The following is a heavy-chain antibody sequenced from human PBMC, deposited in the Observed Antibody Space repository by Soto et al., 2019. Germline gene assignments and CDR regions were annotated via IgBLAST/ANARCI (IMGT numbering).Heavy chain of an antibody. CDR1: GGSISSGGYS. V-gene: IGHV4-30-2*01. CDR3: ARVHGDYRSENWFDP. J-gene: IGHJ5*02. Sequence: QLQLQESGSGLVKPSQTLSLTCAVSGGSISSGGYSWSWIRQPPGKGLEWIGYIYHSGSTYYNPSLKSRVTISVDRSKNQFSLKLSSVTAADTAVYYCARVHGDYRSENWFDPWGQGTLVTVSS. CDR2: IYHSGST. D-gene: IGHD4-17*01.